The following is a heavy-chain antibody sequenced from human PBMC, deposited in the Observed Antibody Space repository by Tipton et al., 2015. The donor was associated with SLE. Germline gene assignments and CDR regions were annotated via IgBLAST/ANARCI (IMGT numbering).Heavy chain of an antibody. CDR3: ARTAITVIALNWFDP. J-gene: IGHJ5*02. CDR2: INPNSGGT. Sequence: QSGAEVKKPGASVKVSCKASGYTFTGYYMHWVRQAPGQGLEWMGWINPNSGGTNYAQKFQGRATMTRDTSISTAYMELSRLRSDDTAVYYCARTAITVIALNWFDPWGQGTPVTVSS. D-gene: IGHD3-22*01. CDR1: GYTFTGYY. V-gene: IGHV1-2*02.